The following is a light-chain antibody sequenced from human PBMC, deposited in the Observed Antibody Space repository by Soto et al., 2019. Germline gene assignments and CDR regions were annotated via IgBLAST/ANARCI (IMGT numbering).Light chain of an antibody. CDR3: QQRSNWPPVT. Sequence: EIVLTQSPATLSLSPWERATLSCRASQSINRHLAWYRQKPGQAPRLLIYDASNRVTGIPARFSGSGSGTDFTLTISSLEPEDFGVYYCQQRSNWPPVTFGGGTKVDIK. CDR1: QSINRH. V-gene: IGKV3-11*01. J-gene: IGKJ4*01. CDR2: DAS.